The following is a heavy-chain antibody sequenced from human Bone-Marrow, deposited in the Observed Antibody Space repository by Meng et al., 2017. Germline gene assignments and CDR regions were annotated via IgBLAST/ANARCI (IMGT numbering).Heavy chain of an antibody. D-gene: IGHD2-15*01. CDR2: IKQDGSEK. CDR1: GFTFSSYA. V-gene: IGHV3-7*01. J-gene: IGHJ6*02. Sequence: GESLKISCAASGFTFSSYAMHWVRQAPGKGLEWVANIKQDGSEKYYVDSVKGRFTISRDNAKNSLYLQMNSLRAEDTAVYYCARIYTPSYYYYYGMDVWGQGTTVTVSS. CDR3: ARIYTPSYYYYYGMDV.